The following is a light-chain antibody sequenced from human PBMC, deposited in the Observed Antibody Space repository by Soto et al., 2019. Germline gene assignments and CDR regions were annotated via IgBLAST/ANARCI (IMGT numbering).Light chain of an antibody. CDR1: QSVSSN. CDR2: GAS. V-gene: IGKV3-15*01. J-gene: IGKJ4*01. Sequence: EVVLTQSPVTLSLSPGERATLSCRASQSVSSNLAWYQQKPGQTPRLLIYGASTRATGIPARFSGSGSGTEFTLTISSLQSEDFAIYYCQQYNNWLMLSFGGGTKVEIK. CDR3: QQYNNWLMLS.